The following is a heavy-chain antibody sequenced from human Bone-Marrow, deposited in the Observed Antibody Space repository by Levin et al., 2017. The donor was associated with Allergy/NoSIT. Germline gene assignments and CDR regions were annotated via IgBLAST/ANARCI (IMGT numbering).Heavy chain of an antibody. V-gene: IGHV4-30-4*08. D-gene: IGHD2-15*01. Sequence: SETLSLTCTVSGGSISTGDDYCTWIRQPPGKGLQWIGYIYYSGSTYYNPSLKSRVTISVDTSKNQFSLKLSSLTAADTAVYYCARCPGGTCYTGLDHWGQGTLVTVSS. CDR1: GGSISTGDDY. J-gene: IGHJ4*02. CDR2: IYYSGST. CDR3: ARCPGGTCYTGLDH.